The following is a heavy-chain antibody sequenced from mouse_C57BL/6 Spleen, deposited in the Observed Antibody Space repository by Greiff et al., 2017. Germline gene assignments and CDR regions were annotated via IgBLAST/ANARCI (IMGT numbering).Heavy chain of an antibody. CDR3: ARYDYSNYGAMDY. D-gene: IGHD2-5*01. CDR2: IYPRDGST. CDR1: GYTFTSYD. J-gene: IGHJ4*01. V-gene: IGHV1-85*01. Sequence: VKLQESGPELVKPGASVKLSCKASGYTFTSYDINWVKQRPGQGLEWIGWIYPRDGSTKYNEKFKGKATLTVDTSSSTAYRELHSLTSEDAAVYFCARYDYSNYGAMDYWGQGTSVTVSS.